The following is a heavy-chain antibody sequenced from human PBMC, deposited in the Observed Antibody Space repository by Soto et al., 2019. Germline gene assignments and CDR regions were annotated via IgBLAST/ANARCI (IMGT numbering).Heavy chain of an antibody. CDR1: GGSISSYY. CDR3: ARDRADQLRFLEWFPAASNYYYYYMDV. Sequence: SETLSLTCTVSGGSISSYYWSWIRQPPGKGLEWIGYIYYSGSTNYNPPLKSRVTISVDTSKNQFSLKLSSVTAADTAVYYCARDRADQLRFLEWFPAASNYYYYYMDVWGKGTTVTVSS. J-gene: IGHJ6*03. V-gene: IGHV4-59*12. CDR2: IYYSGST. D-gene: IGHD3-3*01.